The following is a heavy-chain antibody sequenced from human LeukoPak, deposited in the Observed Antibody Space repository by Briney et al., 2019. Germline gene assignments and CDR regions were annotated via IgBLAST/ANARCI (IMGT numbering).Heavy chain of an antibody. CDR2: MNPQTAST. V-gene: IGHV1-8*01. CDR3: ATSPRNCNRISNCPLDT. CDR1: GYTVTTYD. Sequence: ASVKVSCKTSGYTVTTYDINWVRQAPGQGLEWMGWMNPQTASTAYAQKFQGRIIMSRNTSIATAYMELSSLRSEDTAVYYCATSPRNCNRISNCPLDTWGQGTLVTVSS. D-gene: IGHD2/OR15-2a*01. J-gene: IGHJ5*02.